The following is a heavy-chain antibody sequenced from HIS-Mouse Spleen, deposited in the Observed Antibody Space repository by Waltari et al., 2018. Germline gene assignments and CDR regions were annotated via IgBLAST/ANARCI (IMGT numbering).Heavy chain of an antibody. CDR2: ISYDGSNK. CDR1: GLTSSSDV. D-gene: IGHD6-13*01. J-gene: IGHJ4*01. V-gene: IGHV3-30*04. CDR3: ARDSYSSSWYFDY. Sequence: QVQLVESGGCVVQPGRSLRLPCAGSGLTSSSDVIHGCPWAPGRGLEWVAVISYDGSNKYYADSVQGRFTISRDNSKNTLYLQMNSLRAEDTAVYYCARDSYSSSWYFDYWGQERWSPSPQ.